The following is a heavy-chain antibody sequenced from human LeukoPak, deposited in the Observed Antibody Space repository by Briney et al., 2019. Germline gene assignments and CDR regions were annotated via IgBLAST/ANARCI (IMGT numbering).Heavy chain of an antibody. CDR2: IYISGNT. V-gene: IGHV4-4*07. J-gene: IGHJ4*02. Sequence: SETLSLTCTVSGDSMNNYYWTWMRQPAGKGLEWIGRIYISGNTMYNPSLQSRVTMSLDTSKNHFFLKLRSVTAADTAVYFCARGGVLHTYFDYWGQGTLVSVSS. CDR3: ARGGVLHTYFDY. D-gene: IGHD3-16*01. CDR1: GDSMNNYY.